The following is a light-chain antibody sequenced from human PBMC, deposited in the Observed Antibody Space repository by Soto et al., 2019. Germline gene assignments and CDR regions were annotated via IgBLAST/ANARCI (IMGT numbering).Light chain of an antibody. Sequence: DIQMTQSPSSLSASVGDRVAITCRSSQSISSYLNWYQQKPGKAPKLLIYAASSLQSGVPSRFSGSGSGTDFTLTISSLQSEDFATYYCQQSYSTPRTFGQGTKVDIK. CDR2: AAS. CDR1: QSISSY. V-gene: IGKV1-39*01. CDR3: QQSYSTPRT. J-gene: IGKJ1*01.